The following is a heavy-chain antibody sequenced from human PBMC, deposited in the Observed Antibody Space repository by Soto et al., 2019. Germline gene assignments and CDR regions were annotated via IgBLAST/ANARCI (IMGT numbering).Heavy chain of an antibody. V-gene: IGHV1-3*01. CDR3: AREAIYDFWTTFPGMDV. CDR2: INASNGNT. J-gene: IGHJ6*02. D-gene: IGHD3-3*01. CDR1: GYTFTGYY. Sequence: ASVKVSCTASGYTFTGYYIHLVRQAPGQGLEWMGWINASNGNTKYAQKFQGRVTITRDTSASTAYMELSSLRSEDTAVYYCAREAIYDFWTTFPGMDVWGQGTTVTVSS.